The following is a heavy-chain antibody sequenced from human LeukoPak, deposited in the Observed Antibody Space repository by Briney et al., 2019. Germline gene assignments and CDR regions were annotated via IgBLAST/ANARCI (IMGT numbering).Heavy chain of an antibody. J-gene: IGHJ4*02. CDR2: IHHSGST. Sequence: SETLSLTCTVSGYLISSGYYWGWIRQPPGKGLQWIGSIHHSGSTYYNPSLKSRVTISVDKSKNQFSLKLSSVTAADTAVYYCARENSSSFDYWGQGTPVTVSS. CDR1: GYLISSGYY. CDR3: ARENSSSFDY. D-gene: IGHD6-6*01. V-gene: IGHV4-38-2*02.